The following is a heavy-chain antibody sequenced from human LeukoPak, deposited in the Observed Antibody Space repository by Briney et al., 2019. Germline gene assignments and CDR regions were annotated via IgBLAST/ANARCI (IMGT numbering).Heavy chain of an antibody. Sequence: ASVKVSCKASGYTFTSYAMHWVRQAPGQRLEWMGWINAGNGNTKYSQKFQGRVTITRDTSASTAYMELRSLRSDDTAVYYCARERRQWLGNDAFDIWGQGTMVTVSS. J-gene: IGHJ3*02. CDR3: ARERRQWLGNDAFDI. CDR1: GYTFTSYA. D-gene: IGHD6-19*01. CDR2: INAGNGNT. V-gene: IGHV1-3*01.